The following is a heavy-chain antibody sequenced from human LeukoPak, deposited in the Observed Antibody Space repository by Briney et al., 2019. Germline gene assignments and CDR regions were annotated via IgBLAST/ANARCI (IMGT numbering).Heavy chain of an antibody. V-gene: IGHV3-48*02. CDR2: ISSSSSPI. Sequence: PGGSLRLSCAASGFTFSSYSMNWVRQAPGKGLEWVSFISSSSSPIYYADSVKGRFTISRDNAKNSVYLQMNSLRDKDTAVYYCARGGLEWLSYWGQGTLVTVSS. CDR1: GFTFSSYS. CDR3: ARGGLEWLSY. J-gene: IGHJ4*02. D-gene: IGHD6-19*01.